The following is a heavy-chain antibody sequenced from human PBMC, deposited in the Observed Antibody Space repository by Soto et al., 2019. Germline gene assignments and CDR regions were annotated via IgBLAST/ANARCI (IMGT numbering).Heavy chain of an antibody. CDR3: VSQRTSVLTQAYFDY. Sequence: SEYLSLTCSLSGGSISSSSQYWCWICQPPGKGLEWIGSIYYSWSTYYNPSLKSRVTISVDTSKNQFSLNLNSVTASDTAVYFCVSQRTSVLTQAYFDYWGPGALVTVSS. V-gene: IGHV4-39*01. D-gene: IGHD2-8*01. CDR2: IYYSWST. CDR1: GGSISSSSQY. J-gene: IGHJ4*02.